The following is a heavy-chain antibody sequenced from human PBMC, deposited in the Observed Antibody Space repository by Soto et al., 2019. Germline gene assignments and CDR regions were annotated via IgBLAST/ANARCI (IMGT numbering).Heavy chain of an antibody. J-gene: IGHJ6*04. Sequence: GGSLRLSCAASGFTFSSYSMNWVRQAPGKGLEWVSYISSSSSTIYYADSVKGRFTISRDNAKNSLYLQMNSLRAEDTAVYYCARVGFFYYYYMDVWGKGTFVIVSS. CDR2: ISSSSSTI. CDR3: ARVGFFYYYYMDV. CDR1: GFTFSSYS. V-gene: IGHV3-48*01. D-gene: IGHD3-16*01.